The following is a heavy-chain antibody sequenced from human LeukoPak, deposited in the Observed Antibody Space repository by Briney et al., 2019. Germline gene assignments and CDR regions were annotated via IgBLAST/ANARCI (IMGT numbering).Heavy chain of an antibody. D-gene: IGHD4-17*01. V-gene: IGHV1-69*05. J-gene: IGHJ3*02. Sequence: SVKVSCKASAGTFSSYAISWVRHAPGQGLEWMGGIIPIFGTANYAQKFRGRVRITTDESTSTAYMDLSSLSSEDTAVYYCARGNYGDYVDDAFDIWGQGTMVTVSS. CDR1: AGTFSSYA. CDR3: ARGNYGDYVDDAFDI. CDR2: IIPIFGTA.